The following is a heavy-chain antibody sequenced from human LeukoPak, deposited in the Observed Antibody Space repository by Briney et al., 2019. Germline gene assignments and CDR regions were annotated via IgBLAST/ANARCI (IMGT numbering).Heavy chain of an antibody. CDR3: ARAGPNCGGDCYSYFDY. V-gene: IGHV4-30-2*01. Sequence: PSETLSLTCAVSGRSISSGGYSWSWIRQPPGNGLEWIGFIYHSGSTYYNPSLKSRVTISVDRSKNQFSLKLSSVTAADTAVYYCARAGPNCGGDCYSYFDYWGQGTLVTVSS. CDR2: IYHSGST. D-gene: IGHD2-21*02. CDR1: GRSISSGGYS. J-gene: IGHJ4*02.